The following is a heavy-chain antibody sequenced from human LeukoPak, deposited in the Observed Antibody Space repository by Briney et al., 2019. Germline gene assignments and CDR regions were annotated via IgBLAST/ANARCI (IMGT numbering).Heavy chain of an antibody. Sequence: ASVKVSCEASGYMFTNYYMHWVRQAPGQGLEWMGIINPSGGTTNYAQKFQGRVTMTRDVSTSTVYMELSSLRSEDTAVYYCARGGYYDSSDYNWFDPWGQGTLVTVSS. CDR1: GYMFTNYY. CDR2: INPSGGTT. J-gene: IGHJ5*02. CDR3: ARGGYYDSSDYNWFDP. D-gene: IGHD3-22*01. V-gene: IGHV1-46*01.